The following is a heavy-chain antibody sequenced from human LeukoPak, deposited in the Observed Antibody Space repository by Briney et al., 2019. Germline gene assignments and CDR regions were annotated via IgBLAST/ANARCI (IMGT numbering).Heavy chain of an antibody. Sequence: ASVKVSCKASGYTFTSYGISWVRRAPGQGLEWMGWISAYNGNTNYAQKLQGRVTMTTDTSTSTAYMELRSLRSDDTAVYYCARGPVNDKFKYYYDSSGYYSPWGQGTLVTVSS. CDR1: GYTFTSYG. V-gene: IGHV1-18*01. J-gene: IGHJ5*02. CDR2: ISAYNGNT. D-gene: IGHD3-22*01. CDR3: ARGPVNDKFKYYYDSSGYYSP.